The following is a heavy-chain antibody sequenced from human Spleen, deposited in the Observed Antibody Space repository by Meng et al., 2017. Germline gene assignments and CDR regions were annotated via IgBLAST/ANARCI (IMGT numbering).Heavy chain of an antibody. Sequence: GESLKISCKGFGYSFAYYWIGWVHQMPGKGLEWMGNIYPSDSETRYSPSFQGQVTISVDKSISTAYVQWSSLKASDTALYYCAVYNGRYGYFDYWGQGTLVTVSS. CDR1: GYSFAYYW. CDR3: AVYNGRYGYFDY. CDR2: IYPSDSET. J-gene: IGHJ4*02. V-gene: IGHV5-51*07. D-gene: IGHD5-24*01.